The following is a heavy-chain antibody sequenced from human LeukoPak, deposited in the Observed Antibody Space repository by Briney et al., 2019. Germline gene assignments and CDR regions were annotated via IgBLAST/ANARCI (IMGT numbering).Heavy chain of an antibody. CDR1: GGSISRSSYY. CDR2: IYYSGST. CDR3: ARHNWSDGLSDY. Sequence: ASETLSLTCTVSGGSISRSSYYWGWIRQPPGKGLEWIGSIYYSGSTYYNPSLKSRVTISVDTSKNQFSLKLSSVTAADTAVYYCARHNWSDGLSDYWGQGTLVTVSS. V-gene: IGHV4-39*01. D-gene: IGHD1-20*01. J-gene: IGHJ4*02.